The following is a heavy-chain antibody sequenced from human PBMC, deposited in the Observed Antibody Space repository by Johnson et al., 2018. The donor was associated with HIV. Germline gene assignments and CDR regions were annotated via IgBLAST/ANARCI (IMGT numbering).Heavy chain of an antibody. V-gene: IGHV3-33*01. CDR3: ARDTYSSDACDI. D-gene: IGHD4-11*01. CDR2: IRSDGTNK. J-gene: IGHJ3*02. CDR1: GFTFRSYG. Sequence: QVQLVESGGGVVQPGRSLRLSCAASGFTFRSYGMHWVRQAPGKGLEWVAFIRSDGTNKYYADFVKGRFSISRDNSKNTLYLQMNSLRAEDTALYYCARDTYSSDACDIWGQGTMVTVSS.